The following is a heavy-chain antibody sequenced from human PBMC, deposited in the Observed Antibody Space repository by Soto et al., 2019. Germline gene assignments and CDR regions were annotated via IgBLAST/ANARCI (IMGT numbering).Heavy chain of an antibody. D-gene: IGHD6-19*01. Sequence: ASVKVSCKASGYTFTHYAMHWVRQAPGQRLEWMGWINTGNGNTKYSQKFQGRVTITTDTSASTAYMELSSLRSEDTAVYYCARDGAVAGDTNFDYWGQGTLLTVSS. CDR3: ARDGAVAGDTNFDY. V-gene: IGHV1-3*04. CDR1: GYTFTHYA. CDR2: INTGNGNT. J-gene: IGHJ4*02.